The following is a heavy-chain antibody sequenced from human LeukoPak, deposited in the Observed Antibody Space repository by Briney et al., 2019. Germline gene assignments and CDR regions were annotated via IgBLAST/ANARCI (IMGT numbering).Heavy chain of an antibody. J-gene: IGHJ6*02. V-gene: IGHV3-53*01. CDR2: LYSGGST. Sequence: AGSLRLSCAASGFTVCSNYMSWVRQAPGKGLEWVSVLYSGGSTYYADFVKGRFTISRDNSKNTLYLQMNSLRAEDTAVYYCARDRRDYYHYYGMDVWGQGTTVTVSS. CDR3: ARDRRDYYHYYGMDV. CDR1: GFTVCSNY.